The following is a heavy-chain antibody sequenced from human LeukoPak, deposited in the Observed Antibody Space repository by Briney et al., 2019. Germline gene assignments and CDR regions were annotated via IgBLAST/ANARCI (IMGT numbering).Heavy chain of an antibody. J-gene: IGHJ4*02. CDR1: GGSITSTNY. Sequence: SETRSLTCGVSGGSITSTNYWTWVRQPPGKGLEWIGEVNLQGSTNYNPSLMGRVAISVDMSENHISLQLTSVTAADTAVYYCAREGGPYRPLDYSGQGTLVTVSS. CDR3: AREGGPYRPLDY. CDR2: VNLQGST. V-gene: IGHV4-4*02.